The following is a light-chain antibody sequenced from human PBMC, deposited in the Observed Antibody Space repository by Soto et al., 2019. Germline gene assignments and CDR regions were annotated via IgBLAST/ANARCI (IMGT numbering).Light chain of an antibody. CDR1: QSIGSN. V-gene: IGKV3-15*01. J-gene: IGKJ1*01. CDR3: QQHNNWPPWT. CDR2: GAS. Sequence: EIVMTQSPATLSVSPVERATLSCMASQSIGSNLAWYQQKPGQAPRLLIYGASTRATGIPGRFSGSGSGTEFTLTISSLQSEDFAVYYCQQHNNWPPWTFGQGTKVDIK.